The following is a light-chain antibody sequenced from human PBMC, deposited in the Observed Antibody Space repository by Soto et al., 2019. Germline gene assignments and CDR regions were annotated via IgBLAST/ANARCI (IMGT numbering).Light chain of an antibody. V-gene: IGKV2D-29*01. CDR3: MQHIQFPRVT. Sequence: DIVMTKTPLSLSVTPGQSASISCKFGQSLVESEGKTYLYWYLQKPGQPPQLLIYEVSNRFSGVPDRFSGSGSGTDFTLKISRVEAEDVGVYYCMQHIQFPRVTFGQGTRLEIK. CDR1: QSLVESEGKTY. J-gene: IGKJ5*01. CDR2: EVS.